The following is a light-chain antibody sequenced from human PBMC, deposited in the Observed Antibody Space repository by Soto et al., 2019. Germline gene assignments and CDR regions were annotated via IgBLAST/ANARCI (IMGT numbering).Light chain of an antibody. J-gene: IGKJ1*01. CDR2: AAS. CDR3: HQVYTYPRT. CDR1: HTIMTY. Sequence: DIQMTQSPSSLSASVGDEVTITCRASHTIMTYLNWYQLKPGKPPRLLIYAASSLQSGVPSRFSGSGSGTEFTLTITSLQPEDFATYYCHQVYTYPRTFGQGTKVDIK. V-gene: IGKV1-39*01.